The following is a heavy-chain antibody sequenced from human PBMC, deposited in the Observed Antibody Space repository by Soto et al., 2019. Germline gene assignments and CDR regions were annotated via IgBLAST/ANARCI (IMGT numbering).Heavy chain of an antibody. CDR2: SYWNDDQ. CDR1: GFSLNTGGVG. D-gene: IGHD2-21*01. Sequence: SGPTLVNPTQTHTLTCTFSGFSLNTGGVGVGWIRQPPGKARESLALSYWNDDQRYSASLKSRITITKDTSRNQVVLTMTNMDPVDTATYYCARDTSGWRWLPDVWGQGTTVTVSS. CDR3: ARDTSGWRWLPDV. J-gene: IGHJ6*02. V-gene: IGHV2-5*01.